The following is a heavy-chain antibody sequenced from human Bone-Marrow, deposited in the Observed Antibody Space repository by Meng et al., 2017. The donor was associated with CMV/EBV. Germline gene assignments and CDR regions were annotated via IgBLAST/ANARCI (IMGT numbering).Heavy chain of an antibody. V-gene: IGHV1-2*02. CDR1: GYTFTNHY. CDR2: IHPTSGGT. CDR3: TRISSDYQYFDY. Sequence: ASVKVSCKASGYTFTNHYMHWVRQAPGQGLEWMGWIHPTSGGTNYAQNFQGRVTMTRDTSISTAYMELNRLTSDDTAMYYCTRISSDYQYFDYWGQGTQVTVSS. D-gene: IGHD3-22*01. J-gene: IGHJ4*02.